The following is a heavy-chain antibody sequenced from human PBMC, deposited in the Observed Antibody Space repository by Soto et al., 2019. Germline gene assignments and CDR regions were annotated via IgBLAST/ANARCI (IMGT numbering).Heavy chain of an antibody. CDR1: GFIFSDYA. CDR3: AKVAGGLGYFDL. J-gene: IGHJ2*01. D-gene: IGHD3-16*01. CDR2: ISASGGNI. V-gene: IGHV3-23*01. Sequence: GGSLRLSCVASGFIFSDYAMTWVRQAPGKGLEWVATISASGGNIEYTDSLKGRFTISRDNSKNTLYLQLNGLTADDTAVHYCAKVAGGLGYFDLWGRGTLVTSPQ.